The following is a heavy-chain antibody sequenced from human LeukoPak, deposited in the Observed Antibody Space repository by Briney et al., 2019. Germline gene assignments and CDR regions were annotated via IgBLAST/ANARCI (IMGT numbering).Heavy chain of an antibody. J-gene: IGHJ6*03. Sequence: PGGSLRLSCAASGFTFDDYGMSWVRQAPGKGLEWVSGINWNGGSTGYADSVKGRFTISRDNAKNSLYLQMNSLRDEDTALYYFARGPDSSSWYFHYYFMDVWGKGTTVTVSS. V-gene: IGHV3-20*04. CDR2: INWNGGST. CDR3: ARGPDSSSWYFHYYFMDV. CDR1: GFTFDDYG. D-gene: IGHD6-13*01.